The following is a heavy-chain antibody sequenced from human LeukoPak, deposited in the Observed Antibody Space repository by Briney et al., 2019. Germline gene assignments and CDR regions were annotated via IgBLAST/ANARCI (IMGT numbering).Heavy chain of an antibody. J-gene: IGHJ5*02. CDR2: IYYSGST. Sequence: SEILSLTCTVSGASIRSSSYYWGWIRQPPGKGLEYIGSIYYSGSTYYNPSFKSRVTMSVDTSKNQFSLKLSSVTAADTAVYYCARSDCSSTSCYDWFDPWGQGTLVTVSS. CDR1: GASIRSSSYY. D-gene: IGHD2-2*01. CDR3: ARSDCSSTSCYDWFDP. V-gene: IGHV4-39*01.